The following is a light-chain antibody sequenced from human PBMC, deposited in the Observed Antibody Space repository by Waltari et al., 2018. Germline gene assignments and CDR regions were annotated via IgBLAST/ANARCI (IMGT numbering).Light chain of an antibody. CDR2: MAS. J-gene: IGKJ2*01. Sequence: DIQMTQSPSTLSASIGDTVTITCRASQTVTNWLAWYQQKPGQAPKVPIYMASTLDSGVPSRFSGSGYGTHFTLTITSLQPDDVAAYHCQQYHTYPYTFGQGTKLEIK. CDR3: QQYHTYPYT. V-gene: IGKV1-5*03. CDR1: QTVTNW.